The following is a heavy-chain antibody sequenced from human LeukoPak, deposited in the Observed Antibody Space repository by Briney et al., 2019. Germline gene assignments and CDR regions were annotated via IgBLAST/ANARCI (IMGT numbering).Heavy chain of an antibody. CDR2: INPNSGGT. J-gene: IGHJ5*02. V-gene: IGHV1-2*04. Sequence: ASVKVSCKASGGTFSSYAISWVRQAPGQGLEWMGWINPNSGGTNYAQKFQGWVTMTRDTSISTAYMELSRLRSDDTAVYYCARGGYVTRPINWFDPWGQGTLVTVSS. CDR3: ARGGYVTRPINWFDP. D-gene: IGHD3-16*01. CDR1: GGTFSSYA.